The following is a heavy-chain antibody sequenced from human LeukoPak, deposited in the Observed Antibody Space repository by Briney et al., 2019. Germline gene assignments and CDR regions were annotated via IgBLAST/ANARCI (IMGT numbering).Heavy chain of an antibody. D-gene: IGHD4-17*01. CDR2: ISSSGSSI. J-gene: IGHJ4*02. CDR3: AREDYGDYDYDY. CDR1: GFTFSSYE. V-gene: IGHV3-48*03. Sequence: AGGSLRLSCAASGFTFSSYEMNWVRQAPGKGLEWVSYISSSGSSINYADSVNGRFTISRDNAKNSLYLQMNSLRAEDTAVYYCAREDYGDYDYDYWGQGTLVTVSS.